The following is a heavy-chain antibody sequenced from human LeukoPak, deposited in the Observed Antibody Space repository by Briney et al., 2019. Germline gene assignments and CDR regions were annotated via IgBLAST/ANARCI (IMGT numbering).Heavy chain of an antibody. Sequence: GGSLRLSCAASGFTFSSYSMNWVRQAPGKGLEWVSSISTGSSYIYYADSVKGRFTISRDNAKTSLYLQMNSLRAEDTAVYYCARAHCSSSSCYLVYYYYGMDVWGQGTTVTVSS. J-gene: IGHJ6*02. CDR2: ISTGSSYI. CDR3: ARAHCSSSSCYLVYYYYGMDV. D-gene: IGHD2-2*01. V-gene: IGHV3-21*01. CDR1: GFTFSSYS.